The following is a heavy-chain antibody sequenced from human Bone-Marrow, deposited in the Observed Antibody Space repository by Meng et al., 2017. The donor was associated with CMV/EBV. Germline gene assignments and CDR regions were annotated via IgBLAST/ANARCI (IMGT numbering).Heavy chain of an antibody. D-gene: IGHD3-3*01. Sequence: GESLKISCAASGFTFSSYWMSWVRQAPGMGLEWVSSITSRGTYIYYADSLKGRFTISRDNAKNSLSLQMNSLRAEDTAVYYCARVNNDFYDFWNGYLDIWGQGTLVTVSS. CDR3: ARVNNDFYDFWNGYLDI. CDR1: GFTFSSYW. V-gene: IGHV3-21*01. CDR2: ITSRGTYI. J-gene: IGHJ4*02.